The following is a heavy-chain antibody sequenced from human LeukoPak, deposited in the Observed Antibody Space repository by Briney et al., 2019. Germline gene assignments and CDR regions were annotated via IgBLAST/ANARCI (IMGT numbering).Heavy chain of an antibody. Sequence: GGSLRLSCAASRFTFSSYAMSWVRQAPGKGLEWVSAISGSGGSTYYADSVKGRFTISRDNSKNTLYLQMNSLRAEDTAVYYCAKGLVVVVPANWFDPWGQGTLVTVSS. CDR2: ISGSGGST. V-gene: IGHV3-23*01. CDR1: RFTFSSYA. CDR3: AKGLVVVVPANWFDP. D-gene: IGHD2-2*01. J-gene: IGHJ5*02.